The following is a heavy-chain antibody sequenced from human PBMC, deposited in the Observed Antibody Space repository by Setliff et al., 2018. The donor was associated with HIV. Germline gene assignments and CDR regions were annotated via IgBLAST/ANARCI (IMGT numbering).Heavy chain of an antibody. CDR1: GDSATNSRYY. V-gene: IGHV4-39*07. J-gene: IGHJ4*02. CDR3: ARLYYAISTAYVDGFDS. Sequence: PSETLSLTCTVSGDSATNSRYYWAWIRQPPGKGLEYIGSIHYDERTYYNPSLKIRVSISVDTSKNQFSLRLSSVTAADSAVYYCARLYYAISTAYVDGFDSWGQGTLVTVSS. CDR2: IHYDERT. D-gene: IGHD3-9*01.